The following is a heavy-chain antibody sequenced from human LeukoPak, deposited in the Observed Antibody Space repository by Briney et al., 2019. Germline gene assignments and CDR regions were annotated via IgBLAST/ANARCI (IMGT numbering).Heavy chain of an antibody. CDR3: AKGKRGNYDY. CDR2: ITDRGGDT. J-gene: IGHJ4*02. CDR1: GFTFSNYD. Sequence: GGSLRLACAASGFTFSNYDMTWVRQAPGKGLEWVSSITDRGGDTYYADSVKGRFTISRDNSKNTLYLQMNSLRAEDTAVYYCAKGKRGNYDYWGQGTLVTVSS. V-gene: IGHV3-23*01. D-gene: IGHD1-26*01.